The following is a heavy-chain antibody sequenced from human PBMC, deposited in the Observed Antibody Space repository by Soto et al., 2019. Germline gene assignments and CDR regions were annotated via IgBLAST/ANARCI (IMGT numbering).Heavy chain of an antibody. Sequence: SETLSLTCAVSGGSISTCCYSWSWVRQTPGKGLEWIGYMYHDGNTYYTPSLKSRVTISIGRSKSQFSLKLTSVTAADTAIYYCTTLRQNWKFFDPWGQGTLVTVSS. V-gene: IGHV4-30-2*01. CDR2: MYHDGNT. J-gene: IGHJ5*02. CDR3: TTLRQNWKFFDP. CDR1: GGSISTCCYS. D-gene: IGHD1-1*01.